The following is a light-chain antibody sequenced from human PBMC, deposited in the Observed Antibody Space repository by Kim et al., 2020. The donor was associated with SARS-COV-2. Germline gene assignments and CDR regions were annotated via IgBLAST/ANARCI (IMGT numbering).Light chain of an antibody. CDR1: SSNVGAGYD. Sequence: QSVLTQPPSVSGAPGQRVTISCTGNSSNVGAGYDVHWYQQLPGTAPKLLIYGNSNRPSGVPDRFSGAKSGTSASLAITGLQAEDEADYYCQSHDSSLSGSVFGGGTQLTVL. CDR2: GNS. J-gene: IGLJ7*01. V-gene: IGLV1-40*01. CDR3: QSHDSSLSGSV.